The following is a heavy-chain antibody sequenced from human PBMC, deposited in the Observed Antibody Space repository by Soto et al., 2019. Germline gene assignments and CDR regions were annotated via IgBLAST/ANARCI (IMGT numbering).Heavy chain of an antibody. CDR3: ARDLYSSSARYFDY. CDR1: GFTFSSYS. J-gene: IGHJ4*02. CDR2: ISSSSSYI. Sequence: EVQLVESGGGLVKPGGSLRLSCAASGFTFSSYSMNWVRQARGKGLEWVSSISSSSSYIYYADSVKSRFTISRDNAKNSLYLQMNSLRAEDTAVYYWARDLYSSSARYFDYWGQGTLVTVSS. D-gene: IGHD6-6*01. V-gene: IGHV3-21*01.